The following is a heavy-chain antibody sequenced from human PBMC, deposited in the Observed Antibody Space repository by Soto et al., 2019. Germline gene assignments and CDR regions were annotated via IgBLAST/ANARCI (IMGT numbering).Heavy chain of an antibody. Sequence: GGSLRLSCAASGFTFSSCAMGWVRQAPGKGLEWVAVISYDGSNKYYADSVKGRFTISRDNSKNTLYLQMNSLRAEDTAVYYCARSSRLLWSGDDAFDIWGQGTMVTVSS. CDR3: ARSSRLLWSGDDAFDI. CDR2: ISYDGSNK. D-gene: IGHD3-10*01. J-gene: IGHJ3*02. V-gene: IGHV3-30-3*01. CDR1: GFTFSSCA.